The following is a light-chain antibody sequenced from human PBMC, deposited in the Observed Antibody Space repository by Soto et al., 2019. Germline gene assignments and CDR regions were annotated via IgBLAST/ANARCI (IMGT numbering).Light chain of an antibody. Sequence: IQMTQSPSSLSASVGDRVTITCRASQGISSYLAWYQQKPGKAPKLLIYAASNLQSGVPSRFRGSGSGTDFTLTISSLQPEDFATYYGQQSYNSPPITFGQGTRLEIK. CDR3: QQSYNSPPIT. CDR1: QGISSY. J-gene: IGKJ5*01. V-gene: IGKV1-39*01. CDR2: AAS.